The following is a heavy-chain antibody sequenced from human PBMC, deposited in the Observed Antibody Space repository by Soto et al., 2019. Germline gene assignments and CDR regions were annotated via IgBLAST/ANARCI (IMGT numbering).Heavy chain of an antibody. D-gene: IGHD4-17*01. CDR2: ISWNSDST. CDR1: GFTFDYYA. J-gene: IGHJ4*02. Sequence: EVHLVESGGGVAQPGRSLRLSCATSGFTFDYYAMHWVRQAPGKGLEWVSGISWNSDSTAYADSVKGRFTISRDNAKKFLFLQINSMRSEDSAFYFCARTTWGYGEPLDSWGQGTLVTVSS. V-gene: IGHV3-9*01. CDR3: ARTTWGYGEPLDS.